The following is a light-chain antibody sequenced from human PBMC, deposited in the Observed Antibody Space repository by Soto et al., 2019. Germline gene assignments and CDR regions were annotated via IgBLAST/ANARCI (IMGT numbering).Light chain of an antibody. V-gene: IGKV3-11*01. CDR2: DAS. CDR1: QSVSSY. CDR3: QQPGA. Sequence: TLSLSPGERATLSCRASQSVSSYLAWYQQKPGQAPRLLIYDASNRATGIPARFSGSGSGTDFTLTISSLEPEDFAVYYCQQPGAFGQGTKVDIK. J-gene: IGKJ1*01.